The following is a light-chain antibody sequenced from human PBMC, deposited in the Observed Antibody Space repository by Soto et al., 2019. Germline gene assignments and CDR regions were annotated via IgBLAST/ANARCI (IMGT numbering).Light chain of an antibody. CDR1: SSNIGAGYD. CDR3: KSYDSSLSGYV. J-gene: IGLJ1*01. CDR2: VNI. Sequence: QSVLTQPPSVSGAPGQRVTISCTGSSSNIGAGYDVHWYQQLPGTAPKILIYVNINRPSGVPDRFSGSRSGTSASLAITGLQAEDEADYYCKSYDSSLSGYVFGTGTKLTVL. V-gene: IGLV1-40*01.